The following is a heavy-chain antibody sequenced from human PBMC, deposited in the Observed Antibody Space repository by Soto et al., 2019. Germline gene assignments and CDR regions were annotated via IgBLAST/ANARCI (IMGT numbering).Heavy chain of an antibody. CDR3: ARAVDGDPHDY. V-gene: IGHV4-31*03. J-gene: IGHJ4*02. CDR1: GASISRCGYS. Sequence: SETLSRTCTVSGASISRCGYSWSWIRQHPGKVLEWIGYMFYSGTAHYNPSLQSRVTLSLDTFNNNFYLNLTYMTVADSAVYYCARAVDGDPHDYWAPGTLVTVSS. CDR2: MFYSGTA.